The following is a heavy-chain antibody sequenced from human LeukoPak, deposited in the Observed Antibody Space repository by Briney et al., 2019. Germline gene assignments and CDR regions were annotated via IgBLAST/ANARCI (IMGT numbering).Heavy chain of an antibody. D-gene: IGHD5-18*01. CDR1: GFTFSDYY. CDR2: ISSSGSTI. CDR3: ARSGYSYGLYYYYYMDV. Sequence: AGGSLRLSCAASGFTFSDYYMSWIRQAPGKGLEWVSYISSSGSTIYYADSVKGRFTISRDNAKNSLYLQMNSLRAEDTAVYYCARSGYSYGLYYYYYMDVWGKGTTVTISS. V-gene: IGHV3-11*04. J-gene: IGHJ6*03.